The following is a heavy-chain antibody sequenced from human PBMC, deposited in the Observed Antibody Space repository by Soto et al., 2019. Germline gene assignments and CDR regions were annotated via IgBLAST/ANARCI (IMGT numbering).Heavy chain of an antibody. J-gene: IGHJ4*02. Sequence: GGSLRLSCAASGFTFTRYSMNWVRQAPGKGLEWVSSISSTTNYIYYGDSMKGRFTISRDNAKNSLYLEMNSLRAEDTAVYYCARESEDLTSNFDYWGQGNLVTVSS. V-gene: IGHV3-21*06. CDR2: ISSTTNYI. CDR1: GFTFTRYS. CDR3: ARESEDLTSNFDY.